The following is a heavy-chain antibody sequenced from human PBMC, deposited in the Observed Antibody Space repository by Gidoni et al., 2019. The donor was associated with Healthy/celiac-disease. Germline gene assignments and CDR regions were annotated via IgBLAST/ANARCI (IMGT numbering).Heavy chain of an antibody. CDR3: ARDGRDYYGSGNSQKGTFDY. Sequence: QVQLVQSGAVVKKPGSSVTLSCKASGGTFSSYAISWVRQAPGQGLEWMGGIIPIIGTANSAQKFQGRVTIAADKSTSTAYMELRSLRSENTAVYYCARDGRDYYGSGNSQKGTFDYWGQGTLVTVSS. D-gene: IGHD3-10*01. CDR2: IIPIIGTA. J-gene: IGHJ4*02. CDR1: GGTFSSYA. V-gene: IGHV1-69*06.